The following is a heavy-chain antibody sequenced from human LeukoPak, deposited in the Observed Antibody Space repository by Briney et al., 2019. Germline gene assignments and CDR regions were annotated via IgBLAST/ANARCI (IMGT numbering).Heavy chain of an antibody. Sequence: PGGSLRLSCAASGFTFSSYGMHWVRQAPGKGLEWVAVISYDGSNKYYADSVKGRFTISRDNSKNTLYLQMNSLRAEDTAVYYCAKDRMSWSTRVNWFDPWGQGTLVTVSS. CDR2: ISYDGSNK. D-gene: IGHD3-10*01. V-gene: IGHV3-30*18. J-gene: IGHJ5*02. CDR1: GFTFSSYG. CDR3: AKDRMSWSTRVNWFDP.